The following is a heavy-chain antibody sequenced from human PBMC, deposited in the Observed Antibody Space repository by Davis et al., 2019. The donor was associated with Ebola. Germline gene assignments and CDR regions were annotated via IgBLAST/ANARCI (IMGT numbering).Heavy chain of an antibody. CDR3: AREKGDDFWGNWFDP. Sequence: GGSLRLSCAASGFTFSSYWMSWVRQAPGKGLEWVANIKQDGSEKYYVDSVKGRFTISRDNAKNSLYLQMNSLRAEDTAVYYCAREKGDDFWGNWFDPWGQGTLVTVSS. D-gene: IGHD3-3*01. CDR2: IKQDGSEK. V-gene: IGHV3-7*01. CDR1: GFTFSSYW. J-gene: IGHJ5*02.